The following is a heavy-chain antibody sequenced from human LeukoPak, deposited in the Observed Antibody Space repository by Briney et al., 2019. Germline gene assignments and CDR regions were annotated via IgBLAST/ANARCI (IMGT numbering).Heavy chain of an antibody. CDR3: ARHSGLPLYFDL. J-gene: IGHJ4*02. V-gene: IGHV4-59*08. D-gene: IGHD3-16*01. CDR2: MFYSGST. Sequence: SETLSLTCTVSGGSIRSYHWSWIRQPPGKGLEWIRYMFYSGSTNYHPSLKSRVTISIDASKNQFSLKLSSVTAADTAVYYCARHSGLPLYFDLWGQGTPVTVSS. CDR1: GGSIRSYH.